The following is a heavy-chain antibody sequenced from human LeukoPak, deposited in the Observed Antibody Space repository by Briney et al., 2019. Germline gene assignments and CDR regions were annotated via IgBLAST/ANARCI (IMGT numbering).Heavy chain of an antibody. V-gene: IGHV3-21*01. J-gene: IGHJ4*02. D-gene: IGHD1-26*01. CDR1: GFTLSTYN. CDR2: ISSGSSYK. Sequence: GGSLRLSCVASGFTLSTYNMNWVRQSPGKGLEWVSSISSGSSYKYWADSVKGRFTISRDNAKNSLYLQMNSLRAEDTAVYYCARDRSSSLIVGATLLFDYWGQGTLVTVSS. CDR3: ARDRSSSLIVGATLLFDY.